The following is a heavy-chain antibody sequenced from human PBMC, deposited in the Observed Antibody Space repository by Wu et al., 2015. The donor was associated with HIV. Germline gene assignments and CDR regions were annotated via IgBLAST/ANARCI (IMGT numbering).Heavy chain of an antibody. CDR1: EYSLMKLS. V-gene: IGHV1-24*01. Sequence: HVQLEQSGAVVRKPGASVRVSCKVSEYSLMKLSIHWVRQSPGRGLEWMGGFDPEDDKTIYAQRFQSRVAMTEDTSTDTAYLDLKTLRSDDTAIFFCAAFPRDIWSTGLPYWGQGTPGHCLL. CDR3: AAFPRDIWSTGLPY. CDR2: FDPEDDKT. D-gene: IGHD2-8*02. J-gene: IGHJ1*01.